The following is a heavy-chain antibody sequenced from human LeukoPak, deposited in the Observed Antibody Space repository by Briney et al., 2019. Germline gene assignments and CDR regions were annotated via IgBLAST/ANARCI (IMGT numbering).Heavy chain of an antibody. D-gene: IGHD4-23*01. CDR3: ARDSGTTVVTNFDY. J-gene: IGHJ4*02. CDR1: GGSISSSSYY. Sequence: PSETLSLTCTVSGGSISSSSYYWGWIRQPPGKGLEWIGSIYYSGSTYHNPSLKSRVTISVDTSKNQFSLKLSSVTAADTAVYYCARDSGTTVVTNFDYWGQGTLVTVSS. V-gene: IGHV4-39*07. CDR2: IYYSGST.